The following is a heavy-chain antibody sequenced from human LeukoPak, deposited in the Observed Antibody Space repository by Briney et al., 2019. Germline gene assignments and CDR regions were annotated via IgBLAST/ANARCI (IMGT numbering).Heavy chain of an antibody. CDR3: ARDIVVVPAAMSHWFDP. J-gene: IGHJ5*02. V-gene: IGHV4-30-4*01. Sequence: SETLSLTCTFSGGSIRRGDYYWRWVRRPPGKGLEWIGHIYYSGSTYYNLSLKSRVTISVDTSKNQFSLKLSSVTAADTAVYYCARDIVVVPAAMSHWFDPWGQGTLVTVST. D-gene: IGHD2-2*01. CDR2: IYYSGST. CDR1: GGSIRRGDYY.